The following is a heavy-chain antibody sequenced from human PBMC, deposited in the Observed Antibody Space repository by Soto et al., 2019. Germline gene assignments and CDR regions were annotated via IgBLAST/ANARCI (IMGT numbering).Heavy chain of an antibody. D-gene: IGHD6-6*01. CDR3: AAEQLAQSGYYYYGMDV. CDR2: INAGNGNT. Sequence: ASVKVSCKASGYTFTSYAMHWVRQAPGQRLEWMGWINAGNGNTKYSQKFQGRVTITRDTSASTAYMELSSLRSEDTAVYYCAAEQLAQSGYYYYGMDVWGQGTTVTVSS. CDR1: GYTFTSYA. J-gene: IGHJ6*02. V-gene: IGHV1-3*01.